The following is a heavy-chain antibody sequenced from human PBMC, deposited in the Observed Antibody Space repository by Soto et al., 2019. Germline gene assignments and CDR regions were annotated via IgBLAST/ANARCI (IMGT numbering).Heavy chain of an antibody. CDR2: IFPGDSDT. CDR1: GYSFGAYW. Sequence: GESLKISCQGSGYSFGAYWIGWVRQMPGKGLEWMGIIFPGDSDTRYRPPFQGQVTISVDRSINTAYLQWSSLKTSDTAMYFCARGGIIGTPTDYWGQGTQVTVS. J-gene: IGHJ4*02. CDR3: ARGGIIGTPTDY. V-gene: IGHV5-51*01. D-gene: IGHD1-7*01.